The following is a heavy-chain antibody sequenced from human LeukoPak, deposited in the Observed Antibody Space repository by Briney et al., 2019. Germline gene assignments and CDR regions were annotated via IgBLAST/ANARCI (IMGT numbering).Heavy chain of an antibody. D-gene: IGHD2-2*01. V-gene: IGHV3-74*01. CDR1: GLTFSTYW. J-gene: IGHJ3*02. CDR2: INTDGSST. Sequence: GGSLRLSCAASGLTFSTYWMHWVRQAPGKGLVWVSRINTDGSSTSYADSVKGRFTISRDNAKNTLYLQMNSLRAEDTAVYFCTRVGYCATTSCRTAFDIWGQGTMVTVSS. CDR3: TRVGYCATTSCRTAFDI.